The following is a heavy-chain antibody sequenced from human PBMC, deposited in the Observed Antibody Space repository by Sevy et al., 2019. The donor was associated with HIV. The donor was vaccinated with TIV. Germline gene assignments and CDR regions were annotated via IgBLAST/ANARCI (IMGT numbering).Heavy chain of an antibody. CDR3: ARDGGGDYFDY. V-gene: IGHV3-30*19. CDR2: ISYDGRNE. Sequence: GGSLRLSCVASGFTFSTYGMHWVRQAPGKGLEWVAVISYDGRNEYYVDSVKGRFTISRDNSKNTLYLQMNSLRPEDTAIYYCARDGGGDYFDYWGQGTLVTVSS. J-gene: IGHJ4*02. D-gene: IGHD3-10*01. CDR1: GFTFSTYG.